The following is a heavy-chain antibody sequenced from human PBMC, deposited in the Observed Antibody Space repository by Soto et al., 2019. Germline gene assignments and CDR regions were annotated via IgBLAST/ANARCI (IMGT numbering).Heavy chain of an antibody. CDR2: MHHSGSA. CDR3: VNHDLYRFAS. J-gene: IGHJ5*01. V-gene: IGHV4-4*02. Sequence: QVQLQESGPGLVKPSETLSLTCAVSGGSITSNWWSWVRQPPGKGLEWIGEMHHSGSANYKSSLTTXGXMXXDKSKNEISLKLTSVTAADTAVYYCVNHDLYRFASWGQGTLVTVSS. CDR1: GGSITSNW. D-gene: IGHD2-8*01.